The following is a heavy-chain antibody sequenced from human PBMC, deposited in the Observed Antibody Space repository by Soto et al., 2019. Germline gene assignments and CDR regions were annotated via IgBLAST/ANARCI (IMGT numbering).Heavy chain of an antibody. CDR1: GASITSGGYY. CDR3: ARAEGYSFGPYYFDY. V-gene: IGHV4-31*02. D-gene: IGHD5-18*01. CDR2: IYYSGST. Sequence: PSETLSLTCTVSGASITSGGYYWSWIRQHPGKDLEWIGSIYYSGSTYSNPSLKSRLTMSVDTSKNQFSLKLSSVTAADTAIYYCARAEGYSFGPYYFDYWGQGTLVTVSS. J-gene: IGHJ4*02.